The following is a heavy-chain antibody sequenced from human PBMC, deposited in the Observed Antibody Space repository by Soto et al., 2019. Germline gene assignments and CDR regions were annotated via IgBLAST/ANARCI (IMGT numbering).Heavy chain of an antibody. CDR1: GGTFSSYA. J-gene: IGHJ4*02. CDR2: IVPIFGTA. Sequence: QVQLVQSGAEVKKPGSSVKVSCKASGGTFSSYAISWVRQAPGQGLEWMGGIVPIFGTANYAQKFQGRVTITXVELTXXAYMGRSSLRSEDTAVYYCAGTPPVYGTYRRTLDYWGQGSLGTVSS. CDR3: AGTPPVYGTYRRTLDY. D-gene: IGHD3-10*01. V-gene: IGHV1-69*05.